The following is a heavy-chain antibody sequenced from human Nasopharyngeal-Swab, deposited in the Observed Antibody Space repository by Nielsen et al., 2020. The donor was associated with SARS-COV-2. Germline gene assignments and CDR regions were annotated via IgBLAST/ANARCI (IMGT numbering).Heavy chain of an antibody. Sequence: WIRQSPSRGLEWLGRTYYRSKWYNDYAVSVKSRITINPDTSKNQFSLQLNSVTPEDTAVYYCARGIPPYSSSSNWFDPWGQGTLVTVSS. CDR2: TYYRSKWYN. CDR3: ARGIPPYSSSSNWFDP. V-gene: IGHV6-1*01. J-gene: IGHJ5*02. D-gene: IGHD6-6*01.